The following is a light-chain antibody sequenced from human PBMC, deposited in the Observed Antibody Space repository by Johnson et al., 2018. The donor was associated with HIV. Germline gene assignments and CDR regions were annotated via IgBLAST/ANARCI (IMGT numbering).Light chain of an antibody. V-gene: IGLV1-51*01. J-gene: IGLJ1*01. CDR3: GTWDNSLKAEV. CDR2: DNN. CDR1: SSNIGNSY. Sequence: HSVLTQPPSVSAAPGQKVTISCSGSSSNIGNSYVCWYQQLPGTAPKLLIYDNNKRPSGIPDRFSGSKSGTSATLDITGLQTGDEADYYCGTWDNSLKAEVFRTGTKVTVL.